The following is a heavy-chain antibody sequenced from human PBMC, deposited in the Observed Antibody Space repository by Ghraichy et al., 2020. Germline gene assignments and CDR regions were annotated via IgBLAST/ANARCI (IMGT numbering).Heavy chain of an antibody. V-gene: IGHV4-4*02. CDR1: GGSISSSNW. CDR2: IYHSGST. Sequence: SETLSLTCAVPGGSISSSNWWSWVRQPPGKGLEWIGEIYHSGSTNYNPSLKSRVTISVDKSKNQFSLKLSSVTAADTAVYYFARDSRELVLYYYYYGMDVWGQGTTVTVSS. CDR3: ARDSRELVLYYYYYGMDV. J-gene: IGHJ6*02. D-gene: IGHD6-6*01.